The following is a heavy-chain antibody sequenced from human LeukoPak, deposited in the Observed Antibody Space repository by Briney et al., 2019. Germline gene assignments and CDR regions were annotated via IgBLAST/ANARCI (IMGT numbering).Heavy chain of an antibody. CDR3: ARECSSTTCYTRSFDP. CDR1: GGSISSYY. V-gene: IGHV4-4*09. Sequence: SETLSLTCTVSGGSISSYYWSWIRQPPGKGLEWIGYIYTSGSTYYNPSLRSRATISGDTSKNQFSLSLSSVTAADTAVYYCARECSSTTCYTRSFDPWGQGTLVTVSS. J-gene: IGHJ5*02. CDR2: IYTSGST. D-gene: IGHD2-2*02.